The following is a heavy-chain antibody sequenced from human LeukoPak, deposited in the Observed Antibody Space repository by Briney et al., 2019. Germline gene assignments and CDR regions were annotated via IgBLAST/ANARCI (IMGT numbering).Heavy chain of an antibody. CDR2: IYTGGGT. D-gene: IGHD3-10*01. CDR1: GFTVNGKC. Sequence: AGSLRLSGAASGFTVNGKCMFWVRQGPGKGREWVSVIYTGGGTYYADSVKGRFSISRDSSKNTLYLQMNSLRVEDTAVYYCARGPGDYWGQGTLVTVSS. J-gene: IGHJ4*02. V-gene: IGHV3-53*01. CDR3: ARGPGDY.